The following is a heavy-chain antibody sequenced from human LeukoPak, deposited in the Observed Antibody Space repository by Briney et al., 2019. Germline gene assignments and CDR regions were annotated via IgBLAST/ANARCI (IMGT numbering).Heavy chain of an antibody. CDR3: ARGHTPYYDILTGYSNPPSI. V-gene: IGHV3-48*03. J-gene: IGHJ4*02. CDR2: ISSSGSTI. CDR1: GFTFSSYE. Sequence: PGGSLRLSCAASGFTFSSYEMNWVRQAPGKGLEWVSYISSSGSTIYYADSVKGRFTISRDNAKNSLYLQMNSLRAEDTAVYYCARGHTPYYDILTGYSNPPSIWGQGTLVTVSS. D-gene: IGHD3-9*01.